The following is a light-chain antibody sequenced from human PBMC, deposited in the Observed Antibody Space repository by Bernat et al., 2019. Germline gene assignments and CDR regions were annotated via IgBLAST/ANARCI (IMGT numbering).Light chain of an antibody. J-gene: IGLJ2*01. CDR1: RSNIGAGHD. Sequence: QSVLTQPPAVSGAPGQRVTISCTGSRSNIGAGHDVHWYQQLPGTAPKLLIYGSSNRPSGVPRRFSASKSGTSASLAITGLQAEDEADYYCQSYDSNLSGSVFGGGTKRTVL. CDR3: QSYDSNLSGSV. CDR2: GSS. V-gene: IGLV1-40*01.